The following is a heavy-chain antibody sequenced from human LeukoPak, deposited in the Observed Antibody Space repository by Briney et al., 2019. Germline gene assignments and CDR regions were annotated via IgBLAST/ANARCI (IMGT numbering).Heavy chain of an antibody. J-gene: IGHJ3*02. V-gene: IGHV3-23*01. CDR2: ISGSGGST. CDR3: AKRGLSSGYSDAFDI. D-gene: IGHD3-22*01. CDR1: GFTYSSHA. Sequence: PGGSLGLSCAASGFTYSSHAISGVRQARGKGLEWGSAISGSGGSTYYADSVKGRFTISRDDSKHRLYLQMNRLRGEDTAVHYCAKRGLSSGYSDAFDIWGQGTMVTASS.